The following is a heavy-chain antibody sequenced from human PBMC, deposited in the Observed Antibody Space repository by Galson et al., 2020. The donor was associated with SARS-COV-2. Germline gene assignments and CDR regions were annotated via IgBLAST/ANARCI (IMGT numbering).Heavy chain of an antibody. CDR2: IYSGGST. D-gene: IGHD4-17*01. V-gene: IGHV3-53*01. CDR3: ARDYGDYYFDY. J-gene: IGHJ4*02. CDR1: GFTVSSNY. Sequence: GGSLRLSCAASGFTVSSNYMSWVRQAPGKGLEWVSVIYSGGSTYYADSVKGRFTIFRDNSKNTLYLQMNSLRAEDTAVYYCARDYGDYYFDYWGQGTLVTVSS.